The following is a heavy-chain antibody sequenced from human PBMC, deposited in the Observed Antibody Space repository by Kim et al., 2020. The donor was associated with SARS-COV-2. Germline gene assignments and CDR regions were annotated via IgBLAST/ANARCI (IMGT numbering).Heavy chain of an antibody. V-gene: IGHV3-23*01. D-gene: IGHD2-21*01. CDR3: ARVVSMDDSNNYSYYGM. Sequence: GGSLRLSCVASGFTFDIYAMSWVRQAPGKGLAWVSVISGGGVNKFYADSVRGWFTISRDNSKNTLFWQMNSLSDEDTALHYCARVVSMDDSNNYSYYGM. J-gene: IGHJ6*01. CDR1: GFTFDIYA. CDR2: ISGGGVNK.